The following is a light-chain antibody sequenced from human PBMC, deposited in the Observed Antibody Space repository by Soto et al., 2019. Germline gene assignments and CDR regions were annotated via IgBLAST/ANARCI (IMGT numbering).Light chain of an antibody. CDR1: QSVSSK. Sequence: EIVLTQSPGTLSLSPGERDTLSCRASQSVSSKLAWYQRKPGQAPRLLIYDTSTRATGIPARFSGSRSGPDFTLTISSLQPEDFATYYCQQSYSSPPTFGQGTKVDIK. J-gene: IGKJ1*01. CDR3: QQSYSSPPT. V-gene: IGKV3-11*01. CDR2: DTS.